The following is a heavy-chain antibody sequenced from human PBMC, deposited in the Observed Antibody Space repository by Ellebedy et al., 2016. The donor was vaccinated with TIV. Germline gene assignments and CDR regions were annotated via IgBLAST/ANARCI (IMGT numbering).Heavy chain of an antibody. CDR3: ERRNWNDVPFDI. D-gene: IGHD1-1*01. J-gene: IGHJ3*02. CDR1: GFTFSSYA. Sequence: PGGSLRLSCAASGFTFSSYAMHWVRQAPGKGLEWVAAISYDGSNKYYADSVKGRFTISRDNSKNTPNLQMNSLRAEDTAVYYCERRNWNDVPFDIWGQGTMVTVSS. V-gene: IGHV3-30-3*01. CDR2: ISYDGSNK.